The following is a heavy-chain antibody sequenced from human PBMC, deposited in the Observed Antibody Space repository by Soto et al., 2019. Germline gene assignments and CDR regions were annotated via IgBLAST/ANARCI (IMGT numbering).Heavy chain of an antibody. V-gene: IGHV3-30*18. CDR1: GFTFRSYG. CDR2: ISYYGSNK. D-gene: IGHD2-15*01. Sequence: QVQLVESGGGVVQPGRSLRLSCAASGFTFRSYGMHGVRQAPGTGLEWVAVISYYGSNKYYADSVKGRVTISRDNYKNTLYLQMNSLRAEDTAVYYCAKDLVVVAAIPMFDPWGQGTLGTVSS. CDR3: AKDLVVVAAIPMFDP. J-gene: IGHJ5*02.